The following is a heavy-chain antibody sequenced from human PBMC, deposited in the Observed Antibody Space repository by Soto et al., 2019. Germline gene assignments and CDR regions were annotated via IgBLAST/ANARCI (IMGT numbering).Heavy chain of an antibody. D-gene: IGHD3-3*01. V-gene: IGHV1-3*01. CDR1: GYTFTSYA. Sequence: ASVKVSCKASGYTFTSYAMHWVRQAPGQRLEWMGWINAGNGETIYAQKFQGRVTMTEDTSTDTAYMELSSLRSEDTAVYYCATEPMITIFGVPNGEVKGMDVWGQGTTVTVSS. CDR3: ATEPMITIFGVPNGEVKGMDV. CDR2: INAGNGET. J-gene: IGHJ6*02.